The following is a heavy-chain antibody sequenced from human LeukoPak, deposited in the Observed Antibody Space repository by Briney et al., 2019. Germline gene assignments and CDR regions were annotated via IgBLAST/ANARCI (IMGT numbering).Heavy chain of an antibody. CDR2: IYTSGST. V-gene: IGHV4-4*07. CDR1: GGPISSYY. D-gene: IGHD1-14*01. Sequence: PSETLSLTCTVSGGPISSYYWSWIRQPAGKGLEWIGRIYTSGSTNYNPSLKSRVTMSVDTSKNQFSLKLSSVTAADTAVYYCARDNPLSDYYYGMDVWGQGTTVTVSS. CDR3: ARDNPLSDYYYGMDV. J-gene: IGHJ6*02.